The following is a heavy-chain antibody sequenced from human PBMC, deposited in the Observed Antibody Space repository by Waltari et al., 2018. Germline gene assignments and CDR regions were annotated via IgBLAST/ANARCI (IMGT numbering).Heavy chain of an antibody. CDR3: APTLTPIAAAGHFDY. V-gene: IGHV3-23*01. CDR1: GFTFSSYA. Sequence: EVQLLESGGGLVQPGGSLRLSCAASGFTFSSYAMSWVRQAPGKGLEWVSAISGSGGMTYYADSVKGRFTISRDNSKNTLYLQMNSLRAEDTAVYYCAPTLTPIAAAGHFDYWGQGTLVTVSS. CDR2: ISGSGGMT. D-gene: IGHD6-13*01. J-gene: IGHJ4*02.